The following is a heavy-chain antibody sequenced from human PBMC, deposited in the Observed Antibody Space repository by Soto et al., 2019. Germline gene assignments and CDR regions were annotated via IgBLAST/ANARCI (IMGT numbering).Heavy chain of an antibody. CDR3: ARAYGGYADY. J-gene: IGHJ4*02. CDR1: GGSISGGGYS. V-gene: IGHV4-30-2*01. D-gene: IGHD5-12*01. Sequence: PSETLSLTCAVSGGSISGGGYSWNLIRQPPGKGLEWIGYIYPSGSTFYSPSLKSRVTISVDTSKNQFSLKLSSVTAADTDVYYCARAYGGYADYWGQGALVTVSS. CDR2: IYPSGST.